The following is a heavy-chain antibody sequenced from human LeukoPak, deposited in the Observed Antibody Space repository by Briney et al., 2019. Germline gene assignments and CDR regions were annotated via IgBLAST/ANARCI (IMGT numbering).Heavy chain of an antibody. CDR3: AKDPNWKGGY. D-gene: IGHD1-1*01. V-gene: IGHV3-23*01. CDR1: GFSFGDSD. J-gene: IGHJ4*02. CDR2: INYLGHFT. Sequence: QPGGSLRLSCAASGFSFGDSDMNWFRQAPGEGPQWVANINYLGHFTSYADSVKGRFTIARDNSKNMLFLQMDGLRVEDTALYYCAKDPNWKGGYWGQGILVTVSS.